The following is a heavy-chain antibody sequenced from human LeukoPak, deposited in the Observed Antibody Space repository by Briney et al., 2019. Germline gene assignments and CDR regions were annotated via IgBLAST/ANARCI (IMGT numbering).Heavy chain of an antibody. J-gene: IGHJ6*02. CDR2: ISGSGGST. D-gene: IGHD6-19*01. Sequence: PGGSLRLSCAASGFTFSSYAMSWVRQAPGKGLEWVSAISGSGGSTYYADSVKGRFTISRDNSKNTLYLQMNSLRAEDTAVYYCAKDRYSSGWYDYYYYGVDVWGQGTTVTVSS. CDR3: AKDRYSSGWYDYYYYGVDV. V-gene: IGHV3-23*01. CDR1: GFTFSSYA.